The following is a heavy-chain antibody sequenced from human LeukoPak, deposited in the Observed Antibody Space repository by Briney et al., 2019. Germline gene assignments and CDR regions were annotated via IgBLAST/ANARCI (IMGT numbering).Heavy chain of an antibody. CDR1: GGSISSYY. V-gene: IGHV4-59*01. CDR3: ARGRSSSWDNCFDP. J-gene: IGHJ5*02. Sequence: SETLSLTCTVSGGSISSYYWSWIRQPPGKGLEWIGYIYYGGSTNYNPSLKSRVSISADTSRNQSSLKLSSVTAADTAVYYCARGRSSSWDNCFDPWGQGTLVTVSS. CDR2: IYYGGST. D-gene: IGHD6-13*01.